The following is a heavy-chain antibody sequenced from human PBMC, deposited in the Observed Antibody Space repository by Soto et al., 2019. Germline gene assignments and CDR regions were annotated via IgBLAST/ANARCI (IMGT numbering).Heavy chain of an antibody. V-gene: IGHV3-23*01. CDR3: AKDLHYDFWSGLRSDAFDI. J-gene: IGHJ3*02. CDR2: ISGSGGST. D-gene: IGHD3-3*01. Sequence: GGSLRLSCAASGFTFSSYAMSWVRQAPGKGLEWVSAISGSGGSTYYADSVKGRFTISRDNSKNTLYLQMNSLRAEDTAVYYCAKDLHYDFWSGLRSDAFDIWGQGTMVTVS. CDR1: GFTFSSYA.